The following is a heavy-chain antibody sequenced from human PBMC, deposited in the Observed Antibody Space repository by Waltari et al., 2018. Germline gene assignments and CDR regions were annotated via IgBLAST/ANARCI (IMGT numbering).Heavy chain of an antibody. CDR3: ARGPRRLQSPDY. D-gene: IGHD4-4*01. Sequence: QVQLQQWGAGLLKPSETLSLTCAVYGGSFSGYYWSWIRQPPGKGLEWIGEINHRGSTSYDPSIKIRVTISVDTSKNQFSRKRSTVTAADTAVYYCARGPRRLQSPDYWGQGSLVTVSS. CDR1: GGSFSGYY. V-gene: IGHV4-34*01. J-gene: IGHJ4*02. CDR2: INHRGST.